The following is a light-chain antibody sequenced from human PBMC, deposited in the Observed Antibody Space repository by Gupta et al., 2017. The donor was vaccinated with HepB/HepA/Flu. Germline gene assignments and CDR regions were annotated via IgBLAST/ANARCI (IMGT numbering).Light chain of an antibody. Sequence: EIVLTQSPATLSLSPGERATLSCRASQSVSSFLAWYQQKPGQVPRLVIYDASNRDTGIPARFSGSGYGKDFSLTISSREPEDFAVYYCQQPSNWPPITFGQGTLVDIK. CDR3: QQPSNWPPIT. CDR2: DAS. V-gene: IGKV3-11*01. CDR1: QSVSSF. J-gene: IGKJ5*01.